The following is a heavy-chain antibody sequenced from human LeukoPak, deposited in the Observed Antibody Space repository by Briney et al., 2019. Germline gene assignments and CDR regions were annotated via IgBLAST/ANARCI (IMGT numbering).Heavy chain of an antibody. D-gene: IGHD1-26*01. V-gene: IGHV1-2*02. CDR3: ARESSPVGASDY. CDR2: INPNSGGT. J-gene: IGHJ4*02. Sequence: GASVKVSCKASGYTFTGYYMHWVRQAPGQGLEWMGWINPNSGGTNYAQKFQGGVTMTRDTSISTTYMELSRLRSDDTAVYYCARESSPVGASDYWGQGTLVTVSS. CDR1: GYTFTGYY.